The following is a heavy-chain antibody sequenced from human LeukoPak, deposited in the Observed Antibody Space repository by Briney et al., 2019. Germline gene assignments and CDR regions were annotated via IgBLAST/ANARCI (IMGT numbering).Heavy chain of an antibody. CDR3: ARAPGALWSGYYNYFDY. CDR2: IYYSGST. V-gene: IGHV4-61*01. CDR1: GGSISSSSYY. D-gene: IGHD3-3*01. J-gene: IGHJ4*02. Sequence: SETLSLTCTVSGGSISSSSYYWSWIRQPPGKGLEWIGYIYYSGSTNYNPSLKSRVTISVDTSKNQFSLKLSSVTAADTAVYYCARAPGALWSGYYNYFDYWGQGTLVTVFS.